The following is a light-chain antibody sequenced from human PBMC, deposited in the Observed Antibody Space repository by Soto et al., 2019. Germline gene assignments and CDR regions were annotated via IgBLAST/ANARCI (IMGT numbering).Light chain of an antibody. Sequence: DIQMTQSPSTLSGSVGDRVTITCRASQTISSWLAWYQQKPGKAPKLLIYKASTLKSGVPSRFSGSGSGTELTLTISILQPDDFAIYYCQHYYSYSEAFGQGTKVALK. V-gene: IGKV1-5*03. J-gene: IGKJ1*01. CDR2: KAS. CDR1: QTISSW. CDR3: QHYYSYSEA.